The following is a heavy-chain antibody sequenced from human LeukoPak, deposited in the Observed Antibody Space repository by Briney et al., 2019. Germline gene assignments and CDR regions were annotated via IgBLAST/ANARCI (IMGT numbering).Heavy chain of an antibody. J-gene: IGHJ1*01. V-gene: IGHV4-34*01. D-gene: IGHD6-13*01. CDR3: ARGRFKQQLVREYFQH. CDR2: INHSGST. Sequence: PSEALSLTCAVYGGSFSGYYWSWIRQPPGKGLEWIGEINHSGSTNYNPSLKSRVTISVDTSKNQFSLKLSSVTAADTAVYCCARGRFKQQLVREYFQHWGQGTLVTVSS. CDR1: GGSFSGYY.